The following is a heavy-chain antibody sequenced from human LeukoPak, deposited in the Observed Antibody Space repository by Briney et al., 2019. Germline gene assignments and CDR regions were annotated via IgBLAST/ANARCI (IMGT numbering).Heavy chain of an antibody. D-gene: IGHD3-16*01. CDR1: GGSISSSSYY. J-gene: IGHJ4*02. CDR3: ATEKGGKTRLLGY. Sequence: PSQTLSLTCTVSGGSISSSSYYWGWIRQPPGKGLEWIGSIYYSGSTYYNPSLKSRVTISVDTSKNQFSLKLSSVTAADTAVYYCATEKGGKTRLLGYWGQGTLVTVSS. V-gene: IGHV4-39*07. CDR2: IYYSGST.